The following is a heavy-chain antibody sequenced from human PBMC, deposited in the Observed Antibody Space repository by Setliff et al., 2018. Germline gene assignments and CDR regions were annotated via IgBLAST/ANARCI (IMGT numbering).Heavy chain of an antibody. V-gene: IGHV3-23*01. D-gene: IGHD3-3*01. Sequence: PGGSLRLSCAASGFTFGDFAMTWVRQAPGKGLEWVSGIGGRGISTYYADSVKGRFTISRDNSKNTLYLQMNSLRAEDTAVYYCAKDGDYNFWSGYFRAYYYYYYMDVWGKGTTVTVSS. CDR2: IGGRGIST. J-gene: IGHJ6*03. CDR3: AKDGDYNFWSGYFRAYYYYYYMDV. CDR1: GFTFGDFA.